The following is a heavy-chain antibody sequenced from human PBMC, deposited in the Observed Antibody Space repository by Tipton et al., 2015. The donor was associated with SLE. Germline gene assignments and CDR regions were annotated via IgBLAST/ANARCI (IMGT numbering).Heavy chain of an antibody. Sequence: SLRLSCAASGFSFDRYAMNWVRQAPGKGLEWVSYISRSTKDIYYADSVKGRFTISRDNAKNSLYLQINSLRAEDTAVYYCAGEGIAVAGSHYYYGMDVWGQGTTVTVSS. J-gene: IGHJ6*02. CDR3: AGEGIAVAGSHYYYGMDV. CDR1: GFSFDRYA. CDR2: ISRSTKDI. D-gene: IGHD6-13*01. V-gene: IGHV3-21*04.